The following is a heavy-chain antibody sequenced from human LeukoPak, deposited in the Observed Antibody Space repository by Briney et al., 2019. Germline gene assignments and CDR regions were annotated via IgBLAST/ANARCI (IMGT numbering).Heavy chain of an antibody. J-gene: IGHJ6*03. Sequence: GGSLRLSYAASGFTFSSYSMNWVRQAPGKGLEWVSSISSSSSYIYYADSVKGYADSVKGRFTISRDNAKNSLYLQMNSLRAEDTAVYYCARRGQDNYYYYMDVWGKGTTVTVSS. CDR2: ISSSSSYI. V-gene: IGHV3-21*01. CDR3: ARRGQDNYYYYMDV. CDR1: GFTFSSYS. D-gene: IGHD3-10*01.